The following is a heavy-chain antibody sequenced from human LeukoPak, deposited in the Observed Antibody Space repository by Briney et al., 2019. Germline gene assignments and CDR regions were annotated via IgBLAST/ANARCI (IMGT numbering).Heavy chain of an antibody. CDR2: IWYDGSNK. V-gene: IGHV3-33*01. J-gene: IGHJ3*02. D-gene: IGHD2-2*02. Sequence: PGGSLRLSCAASGFTFSSYGMHWVRQAPGKGLEWVAVIWYDGSNKYYADSVKGRFTISRDNSKNTLYLQTNSLRAEDTAVYYCARDSIVVVPAAIPQGAFDIWGQGTMVTVSS. CDR3: ARDSIVVVPAAIPQGAFDI. CDR1: GFTFSSYG.